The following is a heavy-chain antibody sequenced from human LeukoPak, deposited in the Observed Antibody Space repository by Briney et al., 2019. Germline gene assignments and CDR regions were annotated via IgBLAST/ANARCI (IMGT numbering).Heavy chain of an antibody. V-gene: IGHV3-30*03. J-gene: IGHJ5*02. D-gene: IGHD3-9*01. CDR1: GFPLSSYV. CDR3: ARDHSTGRTTDYDILTGPNWFDP. Sequence: PGRSLSLLCAASGFPLSSYVMHWVRQAPGKGLEWVAVTSYDGGNKYYAESVKGRFTISRDNSKNTLYLQMNSLRAEATAVYYCARDHSTGRTTDYDILTGPNWFDPWGDGTLVSVSS. CDR2: TSYDGGNK.